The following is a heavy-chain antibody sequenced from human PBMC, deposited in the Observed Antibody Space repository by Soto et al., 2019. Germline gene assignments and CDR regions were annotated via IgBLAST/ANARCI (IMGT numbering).Heavy chain of an antibody. CDR3: ARTVGAAYYFDF. J-gene: IGHJ4*02. Sequence: QVQLQESGPGLVKPSETLSLTCTVSGDSMTKYYWSWIRQPAGKGLEWIGRVYMSGSTNYNPSLKSRVTMSIDTSNNHFSLDLKSVTAADTAVYYCARTVGAAYYFDFRGQGALVTVSS. CDR2: VYMSGST. CDR1: GDSMTKYY. V-gene: IGHV4-4*07. D-gene: IGHD1-26*01.